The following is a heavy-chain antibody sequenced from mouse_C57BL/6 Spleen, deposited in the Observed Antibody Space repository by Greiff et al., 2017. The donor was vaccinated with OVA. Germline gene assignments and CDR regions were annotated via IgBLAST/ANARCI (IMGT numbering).Heavy chain of an antibody. CDR3: SYDYGGFAY. CDR2: IRLKSHNYAT. D-gene: IGHD2-4*01. Sequence: DVKLVESGGGLVQPGGSLPISCVASGFPFRNYCIPSVRQSPEKLPDWVAQIRLKSHNYATHYAESVKGRFTISKDDSKSSVYLQMNNLRAEDTGIYYCSYDYGGFAYWGQGTLVTVSA. J-gene: IGHJ3*01. CDR1: GFPFRNYC. V-gene: IGHV6-3*01.